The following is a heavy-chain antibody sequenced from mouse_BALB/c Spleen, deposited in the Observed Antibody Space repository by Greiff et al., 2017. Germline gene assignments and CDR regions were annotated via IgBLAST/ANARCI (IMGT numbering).Heavy chain of an antibody. Sequence: QVHVKQSGPGLVQPSQSLSITCTVSGFSLTSYGVHWVRQSPGKGLEWLGVIWSGGSTDYNAAFISRLSISKDNSKSQVFFKMNSLQANDTAIYYCARNEVRRGYYAMDYWGQGTSVTVSS. D-gene: IGHD2-14*01. CDR3: ARNEVRRGYYAMDY. CDR2: IWSGGST. CDR1: GFSLTSYG. J-gene: IGHJ4*01. V-gene: IGHV2-2*02.